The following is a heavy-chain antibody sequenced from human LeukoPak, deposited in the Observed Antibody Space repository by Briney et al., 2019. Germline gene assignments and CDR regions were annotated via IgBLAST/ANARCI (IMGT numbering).Heavy chain of an antibody. Sequence: KPSETLSLTCTVSGGSISSYYWSWIRQPPGKGLEWIGYIYYSGSTNYNPSLKSRVTISVDTSKNQFSLKLSSVTAADTAAYYCARGSGWYYYWGQGTLVTVSS. J-gene: IGHJ4*02. CDR3: ARGSGWYYY. CDR1: GGSISSYY. CDR2: IYYSGST. D-gene: IGHD6-19*01. V-gene: IGHV4-59*01.